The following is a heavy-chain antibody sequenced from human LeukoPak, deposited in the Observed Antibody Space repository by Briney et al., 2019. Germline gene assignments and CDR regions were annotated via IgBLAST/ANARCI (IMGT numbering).Heavy chain of an antibody. J-gene: IGHJ5*02. Sequence: GSSVKVSCKASGGTFSSYAISWVRQAPGQGLEWMGIINPSGGSTSYAQKFQGRVTMTRDTSTSTVYMELSSLRSEDTAVYYCASQKDRAPWGYPTWGQGTLVTVSS. D-gene: IGHD5-12*01. V-gene: IGHV1-46*03. CDR1: GGTFSSYA. CDR3: ASQKDRAPWGYPT. CDR2: INPSGGST.